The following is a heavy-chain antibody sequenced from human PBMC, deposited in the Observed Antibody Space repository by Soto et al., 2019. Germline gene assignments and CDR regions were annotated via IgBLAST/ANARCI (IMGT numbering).Heavy chain of an antibody. CDR2: IYRGDAT. D-gene: IGHD6-25*01. CDR1: GFSVGDNY. V-gene: IGHV3-53*01. J-gene: IGHJ3*02. CDR3: ARDRSDSSRADSFDI. Sequence: PGGSLRLSCAVSGFSVGDNYMSWVRQAPGKGLEWVSVIYRGDATHYADSVKGRFTISRDNSKNTVYLQMNSLRAEDTAVYYCARDRSDSSRADSFDIWGQGTMVTVSS.